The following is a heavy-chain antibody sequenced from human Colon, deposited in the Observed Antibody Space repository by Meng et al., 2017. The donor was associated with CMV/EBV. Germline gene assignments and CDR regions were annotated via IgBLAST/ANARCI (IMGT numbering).Heavy chain of an antibody. CDR2: IYDNGST. D-gene: IGHD6-13*01. Sequence: LRESAPSRVKTSATPSTTCTVSAGYIVTHCSCCAWIHQPSWKGLEWIGSIYDNGSTFYSQSLTSRVTISIDTSKNHVSLKLNSVTAADTAMYYCARETGGSSLAYWGQGILVTVSS. CDR3: ARETGGSSLAY. J-gene: IGHJ4*02. V-gene: IGHV4-39*02. CDR1: AGYIVTHCSC.